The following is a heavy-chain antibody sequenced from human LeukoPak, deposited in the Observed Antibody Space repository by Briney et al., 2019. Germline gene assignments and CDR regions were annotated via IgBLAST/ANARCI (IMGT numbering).Heavy chain of an antibody. CDR2: ISGSSSAI. CDR3: ARDHYSRNDY. Sequence: GGSLRLSCAASGFTFNNYSMTWVRQAPGKGLEWVSYISGSSSAIYYADSVKGRFTISRDNAKNSLYLQMNSLRDEDTAVYYCARDHYSRNDYWGQGTLVTVSS. V-gene: IGHV3-48*02. D-gene: IGHD6-13*01. J-gene: IGHJ4*02. CDR1: GFTFNNYS.